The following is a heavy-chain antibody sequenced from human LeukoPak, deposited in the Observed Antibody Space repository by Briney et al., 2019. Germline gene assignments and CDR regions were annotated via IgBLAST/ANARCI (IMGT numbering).Heavy chain of an antibody. D-gene: IGHD2-15*01. Sequence: SETLSLTCGVSGYPINNAYYWVWIRQPPGKGLEWIGSLYHPDSTYYNPSLKSRVTMSVDTSKNQFSLKLSSVTAADTAVYYCARDSAVVVVAPYYMDVWGKGTTVTVSS. J-gene: IGHJ6*03. CDR1: GYPINNAYY. CDR2: LYHPDST. CDR3: ARDSAVVVVAPYYMDV. V-gene: IGHV4-38-2*02.